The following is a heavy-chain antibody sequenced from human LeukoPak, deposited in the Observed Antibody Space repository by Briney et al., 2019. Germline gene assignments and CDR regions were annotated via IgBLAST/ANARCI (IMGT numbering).Heavy chain of an antibody. Sequence: SETLSLTCAVSGYSISSGYYWGWIRQPPGKGLEWIGSIYHSGSTYYNPSLKSRVTISVDTSKNQFSLKLSSVTAADTAVYYCARGVSPIFASWWFDPWGQGTLVTVSS. V-gene: IGHV4-38-2*01. CDR2: IYHSGST. J-gene: IGHJ5*02. CDR1: GYSISSGYY. D-gene: IGHD6-13*01. CDR3: ARGVSPIFASWWFDP.